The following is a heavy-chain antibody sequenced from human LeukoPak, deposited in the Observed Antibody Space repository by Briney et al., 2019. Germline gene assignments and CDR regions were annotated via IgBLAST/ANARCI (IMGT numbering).Heavy chain of an antibody. Sequence: PSETLSLTCTVSGGSISSGDYYWSWIRQPPGKGLEWIGYIYYSGSTYYNPPLKSRVTISVDTSKNQFSLKLSSVTAADTAVYYCARAVDSGGWPYPDYWGQGTLVTVSS. V-gene: IGHV4-30-4*01. D-gene: IGHD6-19*01. CDR1: GGSISSGDYY. CDR3: ARAVDSGGWPYPDY. CDR2: IYYSGST. J-gene: IGHJ4*02.